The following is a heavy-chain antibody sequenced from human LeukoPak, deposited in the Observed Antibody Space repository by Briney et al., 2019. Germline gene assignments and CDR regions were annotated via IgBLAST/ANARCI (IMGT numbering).Heavy chain of an antibody. J-gene: IGHJ5*02. D-gene: IGHD6-13*01. Sequence: PSETLSLTCIVSGDFLSSNSYYWGWIRQSPGKGLEWIGSIDYSGSSQSNPSLKSRVTISVDTSNNQFSLNLRSVTAADTAVYHCARHLGSSWYFSFDPWGQGTLVTVSS. CDR2: IDYSGSS. CDR1: GDFLSSNSYY. CDR3: ARHLGSSWYFSFDP. V-gene: IGHV4-39*01.